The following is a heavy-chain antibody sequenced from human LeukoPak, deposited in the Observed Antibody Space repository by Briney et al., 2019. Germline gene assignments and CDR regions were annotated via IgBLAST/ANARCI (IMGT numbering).Heavy chain of an antibody. D-gene: IGHD1-26*01. J-gene: IGHJ4*02. CDR2: VHYTGST. Sequence: PSETLSLTCTVSGVSISNNYFYWAWIRQPPGKGLELIGYVHYTGSTFYNSSLKSRITISADTSQNQFSLSLTPVTAADTAIYYCSRESGAFCPFGYWGQGTLVIVPP. CDR1: GVSISNNYFY. CDR3: SRESGAFCPFGY. V-gene: IGHV4-39*02.